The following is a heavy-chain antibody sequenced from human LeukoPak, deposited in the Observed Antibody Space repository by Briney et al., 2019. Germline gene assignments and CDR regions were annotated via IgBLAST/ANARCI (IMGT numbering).Heavy chain of an antibody. Sequence: SETLSLTCTVSGGSISSSSYYWTWIRQSPGKGLEWIGSWYNNGTSYYNPSLQSRVKISLDMSKNQFSLKLTSVTAADTAVFYCASLGIGYYYFDFWGQGILVTVSS. J-gene: IGHJ4*02. D-gene: IGHD3-22*01. CDR1: GGSISSSSYY. CDR2: WYNNGTS. V-gene: IGHV4-39*07. CDR3: ASLGIGYYYFDF.